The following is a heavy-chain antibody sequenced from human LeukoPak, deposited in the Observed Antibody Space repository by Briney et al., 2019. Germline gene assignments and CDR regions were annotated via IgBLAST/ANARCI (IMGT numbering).Heavy chain of an antibody. D-gene: IGHD2-15*01. CDR2: ISYDGSNK. Sequence: GRSLRLSCAASGFTFSSYGMHWVRQAPGKGLEWGAVISYDGSNKYYADSVKGRFTISRDNSKNTLYLQMNSLRAEDTAVYYCANASGGSCYGVCFDYWGQGTLVTVSS. J-gene: IGHJ4*02. V-gene: IGHV3-30*18. CDR3: ANASGGSCYGVCFDY. CDR1: GFTFSSYG.